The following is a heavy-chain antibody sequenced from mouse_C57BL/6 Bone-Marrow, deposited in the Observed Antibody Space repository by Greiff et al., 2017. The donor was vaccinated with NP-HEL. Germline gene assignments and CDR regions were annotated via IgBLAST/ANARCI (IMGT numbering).Heavy chain of an antibody. CDR2: IRNKASGYTT. CDR1: GFTFTDYY. Sequence: EVQLVASGGGLVQPGGSLSLSCAASGFTFTDYYMNWVRQPPGKALEWLGFIRNKASGYTTEYNASVKGRFTISRDNSQSILYLQMNALRAEDSATYYCARSIYYDYADDPFYAMDYWGQGTSVTVSS. D-gene: IGHD2-4*01. J-gene: IGHJ4*01. CDR3: ARSIYYDYADDPFYAMDY. V-gene: IGHV7-3*01.